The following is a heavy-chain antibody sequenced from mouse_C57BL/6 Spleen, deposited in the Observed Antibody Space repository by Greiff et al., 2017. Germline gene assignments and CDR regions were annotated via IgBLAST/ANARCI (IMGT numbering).Heavy chain of an antibody. V-gene: IGHV1-72*01. D-gene: IGHD1-1*01. J-gene: IGHJ1*03. Sequence: QVQLQQSGAELVKPGASVKLSCKASGFTFTSYWMHWVKQRPGRGLEWIGRIDPNNGGTKYNQKFKGKATLTVDTPSSTAYMQLSSLTSEDSAVYYCARCDGGDPAGDWGTGTTVTVSS. CDR2: IDPNNGGT. CDR1: GFTFTSYW. CDR3: ARCDGGDPAGD.